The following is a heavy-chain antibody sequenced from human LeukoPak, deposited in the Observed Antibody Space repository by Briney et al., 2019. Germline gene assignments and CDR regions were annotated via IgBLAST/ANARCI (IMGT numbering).Heavy chain of an antibody. CDR3: ARDRDIVVEKGVDY. CDR1: GFTFDDYG. V-gene: IGHV3-20*04. CDR2: INWDGGST. Sequence: GGSLRLSCAASGFTFDDYGMSWVRQAPGKGLEWVSGINWDGGSTSYADSVKGRFTISRDNAKNSLYLQMNSLRAEDTALYYCARDRDIVVEKGVDYWGQGTLVTVSS. J-gene: IGHJ4*02. D-gene: IGHD2-15*01.